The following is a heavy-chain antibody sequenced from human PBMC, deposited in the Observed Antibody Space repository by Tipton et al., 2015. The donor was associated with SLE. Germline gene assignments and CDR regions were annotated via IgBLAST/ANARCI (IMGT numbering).Heavy chain of an antibody. CDR3: ATKLVDTAMVPLYYYYYYMDV. D-gene: IGHD5-18*01. V-gene: IGHV4-59*01. CDR1: GGSISSYY. J-gene: IGHJ6*03. CDR2: IYYSGST. Sequence: LRLSCTVSGGSISSYYWSWIRQPPGKGLEWIGYIYYSGSTYYNPSLKSRVTISVDTSKNQFSLKLSSVTAADTAVYYCATKLVDTAMVPLYYYYYYMDVWGKGTTVTVSS.